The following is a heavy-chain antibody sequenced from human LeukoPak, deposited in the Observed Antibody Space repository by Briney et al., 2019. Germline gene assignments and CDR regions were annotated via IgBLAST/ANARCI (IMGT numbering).Heavy chain of an antibody. CDR2: VDHTGST. V-gene: IGHV4-59*01. J-gene: IGHJ6*03. CDR1: DDSITMYY. D-gene: IGHD1-1*01. CDR3: ARGRVSSSTWYSTYYYFFYMDV. Sequence: SETLSLTCSVSDDSITMYYWTWIRQPPGKGLEWIGYVDHTGSTNFNPSLNGRVSISRDTTKNLLSLRLRSVTAADTAVYFCARGRVSSSTWYSTYYYFFYMDVWGKGTTVTVSS.